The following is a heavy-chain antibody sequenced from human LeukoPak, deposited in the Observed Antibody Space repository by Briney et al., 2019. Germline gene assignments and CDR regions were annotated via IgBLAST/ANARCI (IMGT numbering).Heavy chain of an antibody. J-gene: IGHJ5*02. CDR1: GYTFTSYG. CDR2: ISAYNGNT. V-gene: IGHV1-18*01. Sequence: GASVKVSCKASGYTFTSYGISWVRQAPGQGLEWMGWISAYNGNTNYAQKLQGRVTMTTDTSTSTAYMELRSLRSDDTAVYYCARASGDYYDSSGYSQLSPWGQGTLVTVSS. CDR3: ARASGDYYDSSGYSQLSP. D-gene: IGHD3-22*01.